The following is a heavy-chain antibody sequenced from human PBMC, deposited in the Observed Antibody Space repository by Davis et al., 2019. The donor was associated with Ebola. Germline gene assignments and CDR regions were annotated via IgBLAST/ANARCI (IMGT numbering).Heavy chain of an antibody. CDR3: ATLRRTITGMDDGFDI. CDR1: GYTFTRYW. J-gene: IGHJ3*02. Sequence: GESLKISCKASGYTFTRYWIVWVRQMPGKGLEWMGIIYTGDSDTRYSPSFRGQVTISADKSAKTAFLQWSSLKASDTAIYYCATLRRTITGMDDGFDIWGHGTMVTVSS. V-gene: IGHV5-51*01. D-gene: IGHD1-20*01. CDR2: IYTGDSDT.